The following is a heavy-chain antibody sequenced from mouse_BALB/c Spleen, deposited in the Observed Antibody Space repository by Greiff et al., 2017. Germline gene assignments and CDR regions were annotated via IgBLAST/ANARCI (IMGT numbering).Heavy chain of an antibody. Sequence: EVKVEESGGGLVQPKGSLKLSCAASGFTFNTYAMNWVRQAPGKGLEWVARIRSKSNNYATYYADSVKDRFTISRDDSQSMLYLQMNNLKTEDTAMYYCVRHRYDEAMDYWGQGTSVTVSS. V-gene: IGHV10-1*02. CDR3: VRHRYDEAMDY. CDR1: GFTFNTYA. D-gene: IGHD2-14*01. CDR2: IRSKSNNYAT. J-gene: IGHJ4*01.